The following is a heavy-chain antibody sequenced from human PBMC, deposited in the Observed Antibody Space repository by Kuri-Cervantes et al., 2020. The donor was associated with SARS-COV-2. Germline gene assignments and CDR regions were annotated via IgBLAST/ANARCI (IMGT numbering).Heavy chain of an antibody. CDR1: GGSISSYY. D-gene: IGHD5-18*01. CDR3: ARDRDTDEYYFDY. J-gene: IGHJ4*02. CDR2: IYYSGST. Sequence: SETLSLTCTVSGGSISSYYWSWIRQPPGKGLEWIGYIYYSGSTNYNPSLKSRVTISVDTSKNQFSLKLSSVTAADTAVYYCARDRDTDEYYFDYWGQGTLVTVSS. V-gene: IGHV4-59*01.